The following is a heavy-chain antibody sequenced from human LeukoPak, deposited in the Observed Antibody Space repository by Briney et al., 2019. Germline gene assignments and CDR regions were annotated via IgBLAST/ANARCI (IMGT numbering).Heavy chain of an antibody. CDR3: AGHHRAYSYGYAYYYYMDV. D-gene: IGHD5-18*01. CDR1: GYSFTSYW. J-gene: IGHJ6*03. Sequence: PGESLKISCKGSGYSFTSYWIGWVRQMPGKGLEWMGIIYPGDSDTRYSPSFQGQVTISADKSISTAYLQWSSLKASDTAMYYCAGHHRAYSYGYAYYYYMDVWGKGTTVTVSS. CDR2: IYPGDSDT. V-gene: IGHV5-51*01.